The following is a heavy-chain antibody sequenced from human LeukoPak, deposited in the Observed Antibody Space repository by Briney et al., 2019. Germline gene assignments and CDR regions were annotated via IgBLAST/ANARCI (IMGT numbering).Heavy chain of an antibody. CDR1: GGTFSSYA. CDR3: ARALPYSSSWFSLPDY. V-gene: IGHV1-69*05. CDR2: IIPIFGTA. D-gene: IGHD6-13*01. J-gene: IGHJ4*02. Sequence: GASVKVSCKASGGTFSSYAISWVRQAPGQGLEWMGGIIPIFGTANYAQKFQGRVTITTDESTSTAYMELSSLRSEDTAVYYCARALPYSSSWFSLPDYWGQGTLVTVSS.